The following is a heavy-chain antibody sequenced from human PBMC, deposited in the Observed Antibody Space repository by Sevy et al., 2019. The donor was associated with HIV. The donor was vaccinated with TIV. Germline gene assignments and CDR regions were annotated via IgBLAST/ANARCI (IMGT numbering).Heavy chain of an antibody. CDR2: ISWNSGSI. CDR3: AKGRSYGSGAPYYFDY. D-gene: IGHD3-10*01. V-gene: IGHV3-9*01. J-gene: IGHJ4*02. CDR1: GFTFDGYA. Sequence: GGSLRLSCAASGFTFDGYAMHWVRQAPGKGLEWVSGISWNSGSIGYADSVKGRFTISRDNAKNSLYLQMNSLRAEDTALYYCAKGRSYGSGAPYYFDYWGQGTLVTVSS.